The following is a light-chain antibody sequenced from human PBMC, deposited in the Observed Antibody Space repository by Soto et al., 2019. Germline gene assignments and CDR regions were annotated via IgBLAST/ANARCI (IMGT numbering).Light chain of an antibody. Sequence: EIVMTQSPATLSVSPGERATLSCRASQTISSNLAWYQQKPGQAPRLLIYGASTRATGIPARFSGSGSGTEFTLSISSRQSEDFAVYYCQQYNIWPSYSFGQGTKLEIK. CDR1: QTISSN. CDR2: GAS. V-gene: IGKV3-15*01. J-gene: IGKJ2*01. CDR3: QQYNIWPSYS.